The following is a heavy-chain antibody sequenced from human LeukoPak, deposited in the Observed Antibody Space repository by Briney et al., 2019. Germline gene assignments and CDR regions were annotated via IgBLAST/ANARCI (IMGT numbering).Heavy chain of an antibody. CDR2: VSKDGNTK. CDR1: GFTFSTYA. CDR3: AKEIFSGLLYIDY. Sequence: PGTSLRLSCVASGFTFSTYAIHWVRQAPGKGLEWVAVVSKDGNTKYYADSVKGRFTISSDNSKNTVYLQMNSLRPEDMAVYYCAKEIFSGLLYIDYWGQGTLVTVSS. D-gene: IGHD5-12*01. J-gene: IGHJ4*02. V-gene: IGHV3-30*04.